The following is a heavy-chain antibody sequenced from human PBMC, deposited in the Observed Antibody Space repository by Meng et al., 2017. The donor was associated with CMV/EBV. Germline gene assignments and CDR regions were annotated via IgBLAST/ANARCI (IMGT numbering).Heavy chain of an antibody. CDR3: ARGVGGWFDP. D-gene: IGHD1-26*01. Sequence: VQVPQCGVGLLNPSQTLPLPCAVDGGSFIGYYGSWIPQPPGKGLEWIGEINHSGSTNYNPSLKSRVTISVDTSKNQFSLKLSSVTAADTAVYYCARGVGGWFDPWGQGTLVTVPS. CDR1: GGSFIGYY. J-gene: IGHJ5*02. CDR2: INHSGST. V-gene: IGHV4-34*01.